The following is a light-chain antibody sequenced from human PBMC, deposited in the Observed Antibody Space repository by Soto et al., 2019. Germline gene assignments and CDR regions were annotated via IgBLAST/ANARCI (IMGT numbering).Light chain of an antibody. CDR3: GTWHDSLRTWV. J-gene: IGLJ3*02. CDR1: SSNIGKNY. Sequence: QSVLTQPPSVSAAPGQKVTISCSGGSSNIGKNYVSWYQQLPGGAPKLLIYDNNKRPSVISDRFSGSKSGTSATLGITGLQTGDEADFYCGTWHDSLRTWVFGGGTKVTVL. CDR2: DNN. V-gene: IGLV1-51*01.